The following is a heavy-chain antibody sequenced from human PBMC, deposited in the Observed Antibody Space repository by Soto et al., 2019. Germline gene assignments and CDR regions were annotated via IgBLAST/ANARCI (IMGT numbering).Heavy chain of an antibody. D-gene: IGHD2-2*01. J-gene: IGHJ4*02. Sequence: GGPLSLLCPVSGIALRNHALSGVGQAPGKGLEWVSAISGSGGSTYYADSVKGRFTISRDNSKNTLYLQMNSLRAEDTAVYYCALLVPAAVDFDYWGQGTLVTVSA. CDR1: GIALRNHA. CDR3: ALLVPAAVDFDY. V-gene: IGHV3-23*01. CDR2: ISGSGGST.